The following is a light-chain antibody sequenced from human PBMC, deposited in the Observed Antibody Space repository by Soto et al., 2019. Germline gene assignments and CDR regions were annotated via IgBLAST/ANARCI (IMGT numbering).Light chain of an antibody. CDR1: SSDIGRYTY. CDR2: DVS. J-gene: IGLJ1*01. CDR3: SSYTSSSALVV. V-gene: IGLV2-14*03. Sequence: QSVLTQPASVSGSPGQSITISCTGTSSDIGRYTYVSWYQQHPGKAPKLMIYDVSDWPSGVSNRFSGSKSGNTASLTISGLQTEDEVDYYCSSYTSSSALVVFGTGTKLTVL.